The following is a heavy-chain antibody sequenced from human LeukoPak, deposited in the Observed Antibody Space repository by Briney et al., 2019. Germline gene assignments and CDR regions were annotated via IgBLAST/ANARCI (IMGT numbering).Heavy chain of an antibody. V-gene: IGHV4-61*08. CDR1: GGSVSSGGYY. Sequence: PSETLSLTCTVSGGSVSSGGYYWSWIRQPPGKGLEWIGYFYYTGATNSNPSLKSRVTMSIDTSKNQFSLKLRPVTAADTAVYYCARDLHDYGDYGRAFDIWGQGTMVAVSS. CDR2: FYYTGAT. J-gene: IGHJ3*02. D-gene: IGHD4-17*01. CDR3: ARDLHDYGDYGRAFDI.